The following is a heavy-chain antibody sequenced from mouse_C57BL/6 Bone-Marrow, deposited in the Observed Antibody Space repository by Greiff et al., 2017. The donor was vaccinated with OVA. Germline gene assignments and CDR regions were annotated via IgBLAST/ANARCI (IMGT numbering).Heavy chain of an antibody. Sequence: QVQLQQPGAELVRPGSSVKLSCKASGYTFTSYWMHWVKQRPIQGLEWIGNIDPSDSETHYNQKFKDKATLTVDKSSSTAYMQRNSLTSEDSAVYYCAIVVAEYFDVWGTGTTVTVSS. J-gene: IGHJ1*03. CDR3: AIVVAEYFDV. CDR2: IDPSDSET. CDR1: GYTFTSYW. D-gene: IGHD1-1*01. V-gene: IGHV1-52*01.